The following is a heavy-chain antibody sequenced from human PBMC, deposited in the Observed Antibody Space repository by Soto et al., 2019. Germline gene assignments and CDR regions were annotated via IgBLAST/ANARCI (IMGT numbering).Heavy chain of an antibody. Sequence: EVQLLESGGGLVQPGGSLRLSCAASGFTFSSYAMSWVRQAPGKGLEWVSAISGSGGSTYYADSVKGRFTISRDNSKNTLYLQMNSLRAEDKAVYYCAKCSRGSLYYYGMDVWGQGTTVTVSS. CDR1: GFTFSSYA. V-gene: IGHV3-23*01. D-gene: IGHD3-16*01. J-gene: IGHJ6*02. CDR2: ISGSGGST. CDR3: AKCSRGSLYYYGMDV.